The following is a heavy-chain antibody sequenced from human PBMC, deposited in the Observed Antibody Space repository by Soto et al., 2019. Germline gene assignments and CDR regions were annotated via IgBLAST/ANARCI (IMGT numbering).Heavy chain of an antibody. CDR2: INPNSGGT. CDR1: GYTFTGYY. CDR3: ASSSGYYYGMDV. J-gene: IGHJ6*02. Sequence: ASVKVSCKASGYTFTGYYMHWVRQAPGQGLEWMGWINPNSGGTNYAQKFQGWVTMTRDTSIITAYMELSRLRSDDTAVYYCASSSGYYYGMDVWGQGTTVTVSS. V-gene: IGHV1-2*04.